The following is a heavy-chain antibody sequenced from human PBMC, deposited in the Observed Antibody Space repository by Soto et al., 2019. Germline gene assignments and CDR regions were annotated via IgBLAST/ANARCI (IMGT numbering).Heavy chain of an antibody. D-gene: IGHD3-16*02. CDR2: IYTSGST. Sequence: QVQLQESGPGLVKPSETLSLTCTVSGGSISSYYWSWIRQPAGKGLEWIGRIYTSGSTNYNPSLKSRLSISSDTSKNQFSLNLISVTAADTAVYYCARTNYDYVWGSYRFDSWGQGTLVTVSS. J-gene: IGHJ4*02. V-gene: IGHV4-4*07. CDR3: ARTNYDYVWGSYRFDS. CDR1: GGSISSYY.